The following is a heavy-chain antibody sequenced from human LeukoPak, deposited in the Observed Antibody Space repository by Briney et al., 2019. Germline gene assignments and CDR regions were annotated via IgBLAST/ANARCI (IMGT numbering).Heavy chain of an antibody. CDR1: GGSFSGYY. D-gene: IGHD5-24*01. Sequence: SETLSLTCAVYGGSFSGYYWSWIRQPPGKGLEWIGEINHSGSTNYNPSLKSRVTISVDTSKNQFSLKLSSVTAADTAVYYCARLDRDGYNLNYWGQGTLVTVSS. J-gene: IGHJ4*02. CDR2: INHSGST. CDR3: ARLDRDGYNLNY. V-gene: IGHV4-34*01.